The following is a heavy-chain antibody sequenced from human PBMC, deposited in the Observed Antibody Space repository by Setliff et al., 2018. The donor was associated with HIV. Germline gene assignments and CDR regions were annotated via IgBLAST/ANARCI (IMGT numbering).Heavy chain of an antibody. CDR1: GGSIRSGAYY. CDR3: ARGDQLGLDI. V-gene: IGHV4-61*09. Sequence: TLSLTCTVSGGSIRSGAYYWNWIRQSAGKGLEWIGHFYGTASTNYSPSLKSRLTISVDTWENEVSLKLSSVTAADTAIYYCARGDQLGLDIWGQGTKVTVSS. D-gene: IGHD3-3*02. CDR2: FYGTAST. J-gene: IGHJ3*02.